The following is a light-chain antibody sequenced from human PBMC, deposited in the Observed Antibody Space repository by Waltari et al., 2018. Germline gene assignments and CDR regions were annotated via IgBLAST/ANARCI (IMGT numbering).Light chain of an antibody. CDR3: QQANTFPVT. CDR2: DAS. V-gene: IGKV1-12*01. J-gene: IGKJ3*01. Sequence: DIQMPQSPSAVSAFVGDRVIITCRASHGITSRLAWYQQKPGRAPKLLIYDASSLQSGVPSRFSGSGSETDFTLTINNLQPEDIATYFCQQANTFPVTFGPGTKVDIK. CDR1: HGITSR.